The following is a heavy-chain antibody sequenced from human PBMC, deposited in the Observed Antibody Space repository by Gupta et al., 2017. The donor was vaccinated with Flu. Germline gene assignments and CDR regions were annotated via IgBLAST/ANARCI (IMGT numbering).Heavy chain of an antibody. CDR3: ARHDDPGTHYFDY. CDR1: GGSISSSSYY. D-gene: IGHD6-13*01. Sequence: QLQLQESGPGLVKPSETLSLTCTVSGGSISSSSYYWGWIRQPPGKGLEWIGSIYYSGSTYYNPSLKSRVTISVDTSKNQFSLKLSSVTAADTAVYYCARHDDPGTHYFDYWGQGTLVTVSS. V-gene: IGHV4-39*01. CDR2: IYYSGST. J-gene: IGHJ4*02.